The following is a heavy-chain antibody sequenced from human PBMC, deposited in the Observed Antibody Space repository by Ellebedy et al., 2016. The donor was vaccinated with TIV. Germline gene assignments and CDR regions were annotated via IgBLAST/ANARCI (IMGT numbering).Heavy chain of an antibody. CDR3: ARAVRNYDILTGYSNWFDP. Sequence: SETLSLTCAVSGGSISSYYWSWIRQPPGKGLEWIGYIYYSGSTNYNPSLKSRVTISVDTSKNQFSLKLSSVTAADTAVYYCARAVRNYDILTGYSNWFDPWGQGTLVTVSS. D-gene: IGHD3-9*01. V-gene: IGHV4-59*01. CDR1: GGSISSYY. J-gene: IGHJ5*02. CDR2: IYYSGST.